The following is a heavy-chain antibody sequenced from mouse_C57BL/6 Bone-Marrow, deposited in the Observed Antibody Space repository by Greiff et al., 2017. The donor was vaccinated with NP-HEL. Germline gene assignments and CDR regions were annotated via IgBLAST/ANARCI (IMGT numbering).Heavy chain of an antibody. Sequence: EVMLVESGPGLVKPSQTLSLTCSVTGYSITSDYWNWIRKFPGNKLEYMGYISYSGSTYYNPSLKSRISITRDTSKNQYYLQLNSVTTEDTATYYCARGRAITTALFDYWGQGTTLTVSS. CDR1: GYSITSDY. CDR2: ISYSGST. D-gene: IGHD1-1*01. CDR3: ARGRAITTALFDY. J-gene: IGHJ2*01. V-gene: IGHV3-8*01.